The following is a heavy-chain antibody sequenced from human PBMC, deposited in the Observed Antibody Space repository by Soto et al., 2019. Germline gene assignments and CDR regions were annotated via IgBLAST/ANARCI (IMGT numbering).Heavy chain of an antibody. CDR3: ARGGSWGKYYGMDV. CDR1: GGSVRSGSYY. D-gene: IGHD6-13*01. Sequence: PSETLSLTCTVSGGSVRSGSYYWSWIRQPPGKGLEWIGYIYYSGSTNYNPSLKSRVTISVDTSKNQFSLKLSSVTAADTAVYYCARGGSWGKYYGMDVWGQGTTVTVSS. V-gene: IGHV4-61*01. CDR2: IYYSGST. J-gene: IGHJ6*02.